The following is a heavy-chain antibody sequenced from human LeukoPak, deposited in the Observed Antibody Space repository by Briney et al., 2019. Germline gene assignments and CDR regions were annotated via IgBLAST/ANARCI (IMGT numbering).Heavy chain of an antibody. Sequence: GGSLRLSCADSGFTFSSHSMNWVRQAPGKGLEWVSSISSSSSYIYYADSVKGRFTISRDNAKNSLYLQMNSLRAEDTAVYYCARGRGRGRSVAAAVYLDHWGQGTLVTVSS. D-gene: IGHD2-2*01. CDR3: ARGRGRGRSVAAAVYLDH. V-gene: IGHV3-21*01. CDR1: GFTFSSHS. CDR2: ISSSSSYI. J-gene: IGHJ4*02.